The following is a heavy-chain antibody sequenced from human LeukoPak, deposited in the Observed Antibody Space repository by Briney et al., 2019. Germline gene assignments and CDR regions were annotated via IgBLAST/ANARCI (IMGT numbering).Heavy chain of an antibody. CDR3: VKDRYTTGRPVDY. D-gene: IGHD1-14*01. V-gene: IGHV3-23*01. CDR1: GFIFSSYG. Sequence: GGSLRLSCAASGFIFSSYGMNWVRQAPGKGLEWVSFISGSGGRTAYADSVKGRFTISRDNSKNTLYLQMDSLRAEDTAVYYCVKDRYTTGRPVDYWGQGTLVTVPS. CDR2: ISGSGGRT. J-gene: IGHJ4*02.